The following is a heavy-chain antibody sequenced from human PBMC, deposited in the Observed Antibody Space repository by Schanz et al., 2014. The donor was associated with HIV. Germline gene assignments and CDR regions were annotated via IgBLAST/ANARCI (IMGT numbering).Heavy chain of an antibody. V-gene: IGHV3-9*01. CDR3: AKTSITLGMDV. CDR1: GFTFDDYA. CDR2: ISWNSGRI. D-gene: IGHD1-20*01. Sequence: EVQLVESGGGLVQPGRSLRLSCAASGFTFDDYAMHWVRLIPGKGLEWVSHISWNSGRIGYADSVKGRFTISRVNSKNTLYLQMNSLRAEDTAIYYCAKTSITLGMDVWGQGTTVTVSS. J-gene: IGHJ6*02.